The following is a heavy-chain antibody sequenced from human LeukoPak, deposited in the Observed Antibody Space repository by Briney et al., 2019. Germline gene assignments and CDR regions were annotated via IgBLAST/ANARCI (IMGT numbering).Heavy chain of an antibody. Sequence: PGGSLRLSCAASGFTFSSYSMNWVRQAPGKGLERVSSISSSSSYIYYADSVKGRFTISRDNAKNSLYLQMNSQRAEDTAVYYCARDHYSNYVSRGIDYWGQGTLVTVSS. CDR2: ISSSSSYI. J-gene: IGHJ4*02. V-gene: IGHV3-21*01. D-gene: IGHD4-11*01. CDR1: GFTFSSYS. CDR3: ARDHYSNYVSRGIDY.